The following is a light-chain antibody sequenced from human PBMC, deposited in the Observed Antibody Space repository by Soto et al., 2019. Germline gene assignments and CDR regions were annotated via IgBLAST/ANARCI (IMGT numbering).Light chain of an antibody. CDR2: GAS. CDR1: QSVSSTY. Sequence: EIVMTQSPGTLSLSPGERATLSCRASQSVSSTYLIWYQQKPGQSPRLLIYGASTRATGIPARFSGSGSGTEFTLTIRSMKSEDFAVYYCKQYINLWTFGQGTKVEIK. CDR3: KQYINLWT. V-gene: IGKV3-15*01. J-gene: IGKJ1*01.